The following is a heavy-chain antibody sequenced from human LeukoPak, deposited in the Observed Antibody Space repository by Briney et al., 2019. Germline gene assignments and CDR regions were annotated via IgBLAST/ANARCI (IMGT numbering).Heavy chain of an antibody. Sequence: ASVNVSCKASEDTFTRHYIHWVRQAPGQGREWIGLINPDDDSIDYTQKLRGRITVTRDRSTSTVYMELKSLRSDDTALYYCAREGGSYKHFDDWGQGSLVTVSS. CDR1: EDTFTRHY. D-gene: IGHD3-10*01. V-gene: IGHV1-46*04. J-gene: IGHJ4*02. CDR3: AREGGSYKHFDD. CDR2: INPDDDSI.